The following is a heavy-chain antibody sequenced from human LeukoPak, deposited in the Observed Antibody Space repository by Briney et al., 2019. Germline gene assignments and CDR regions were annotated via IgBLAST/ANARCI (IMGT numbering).Heavy chain of an antibody. J-gene: IGHJ5*02. CDR3: VTRSYTSGWPT. Sequence: ASVKVSCKASGNTFIGNYIHWVRQARGQGLEWMGWINPNSGGANNAQRFQGRVTMTRDTSVTTAFLDLDRLTSDDTAVYYCVTRSYTSGWPTWGQGSLVTVSS. D-gene: IGHD6-19*01. V-gene: IGHV1-2*02. CDR2: INPNSGGA. CDR1: GNTFIGNY.